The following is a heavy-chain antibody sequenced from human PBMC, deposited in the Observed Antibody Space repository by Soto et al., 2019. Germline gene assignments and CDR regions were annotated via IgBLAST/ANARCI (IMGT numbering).Heavy chain of an antibody. CDR3: ARDLRFRGFYGMDV. CDR1: GGSLSGYY. CDR2: INHSGSA. D-gene: IGHD3-10*01. V-gene: IGHV4-34*01. Sequence: TSETLSLTCAVYGGSLSGYYWSWIRQSPGKGLEWIGQINHSGSANYHPSLKSRVTIFLHTSGNEFSLELSSVTAADTAVYYCARDLRFRGFYGMDVWGQGTTVTVSS. J-gene: IGHJ6*02.